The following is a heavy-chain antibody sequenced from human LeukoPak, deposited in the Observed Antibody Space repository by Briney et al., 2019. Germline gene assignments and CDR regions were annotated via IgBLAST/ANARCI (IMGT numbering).Heavy chain of an antibody. Sequence: GGSLRLSCAASGFTFSSYGMHWVRQAPGQGLEWVAVIWNDGSNKYYVDSVKGRFTISKDNSKNTLYLQMNSLRTEDTAVYYCARDYCSSTSCLFDYWGQGTLVTVSS. J-gene: IGHJ4*02. D-gene: IGHD2-2*01. CDR2: IWNDGSNK. CDR1: GFTFSSYG. V-gene: IGHV3-33*01. CDR3: ARDYCSSTSCLFDY.